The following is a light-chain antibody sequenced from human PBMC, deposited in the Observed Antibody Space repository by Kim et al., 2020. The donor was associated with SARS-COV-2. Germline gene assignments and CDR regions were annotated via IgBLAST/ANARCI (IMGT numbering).Light chain of an antibody. CDR2: DNN. J-gene: IGLJ2*01. CDR3: QSYDTSLSGFVI. V-gene: IGLV1-40*01. Sequence: VNNACTGSSSNIGAGFNVHWYQYLPGTAAKRLISDNNNLPSGVPDRFSASKSATSASLAITGLQAEDEADYYCQSYDTSLSGFVIFGGGTQLTVL. CDR1: SSNIGAGFN.